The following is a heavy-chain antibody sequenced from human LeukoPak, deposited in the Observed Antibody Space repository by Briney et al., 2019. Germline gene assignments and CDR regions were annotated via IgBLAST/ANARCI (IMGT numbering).Heavy chain of an antibody. D-gene: IGHD5-18*01. J-gene: IGHJ3*02. CDR1: GYTFTSYA. CDR3: ARKTYSYGYRGAFDI. V-gene: IGHV1-18*01. Sequence: GASVKVSCKASGYTFTSYAIHWVRQAPGQRLEWMGWISAYNGNTNYAQKLQGRVTMTTDTSTSTAYMELRSLRSDDTAVYYCARKTYSYGYRGAFDIWGQGTMVTVSS. CDR2: ISAYNGNT.